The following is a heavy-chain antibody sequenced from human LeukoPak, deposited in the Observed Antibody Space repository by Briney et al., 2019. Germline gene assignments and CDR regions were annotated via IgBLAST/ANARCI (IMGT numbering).Heavy chain of an antibody. CDR2: IGGSGGVT. CDR3: AKNVLKYSSSSLAPPDP. CDR1: GFTFTSYA. D-gene: IGHD6-6*01. V-gene: IGHV3-23*01. J-gene: IGHJ5*02. Sequence: GGSLRLSCAASGFTFTSYAMSWVRQAPGKGLEWVSAIGGSGGVTYYADSVKGRFTISRDNSRNTLYLQMNSLRAEDTAVYYCAKNVLKYSSSSLAPPDPWGQGTLVIVSS.